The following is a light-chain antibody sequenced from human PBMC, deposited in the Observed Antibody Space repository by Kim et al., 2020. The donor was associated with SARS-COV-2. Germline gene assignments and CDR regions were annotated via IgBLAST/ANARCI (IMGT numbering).Light chain of an antibody. Sequence: GRTVTPTYGSSTGAVTSGHYPYWFQQKTGQAPRTLIYDTCNKHSWTPARFSGSLLGGKAALTLSGAQPEDEAEYYCLLSYSGAREVFGGGTQLTVL. CDR2: DTC. CDR1: TGAVTSGHY. CDR3: LLSYSGAREV. V-gene: IGLV7-46*01. J-gene: IGLJ3*02.